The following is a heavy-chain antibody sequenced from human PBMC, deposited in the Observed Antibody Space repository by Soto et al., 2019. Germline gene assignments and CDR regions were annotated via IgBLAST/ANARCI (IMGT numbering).Heavy chain of an antibody. CDR2: IYYSGST. D-gene: IGHD6-13*01. V-gene: IGHV4-59*01. CDR1: GDSISNYF. CDR3: GRVPLTAYSSNWYFDY. J-gene: IGHJ4*02. Sequence: SETLSLTCTVSGDSISNYFWSWIRQPPGKGLEWIGYIYYSGSTNYNPSLKSRVTISVDTSKNRFSLKLTSVTAADTAVYYCGRVPLTAYSSNWYFDYWGQGALVTVSS.